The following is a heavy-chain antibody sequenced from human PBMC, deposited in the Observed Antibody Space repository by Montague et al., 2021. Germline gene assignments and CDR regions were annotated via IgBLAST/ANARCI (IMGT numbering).Heavy chain of an antibody. J-gene: IGHJ4*02. V-gene: IGHV3-23*03. D-gene: IGHD6-13*01. CDR2: IHYGGAI. CDR3: VKGRSRLDY. Sequence: SLSLSFAASGFTFSAYGMTWVRQAPGKGLEWVAVIHYGGAIYADSVKGRFTISRDDSKNMLYLQMNSLRGEDTALYYCVKGRSRLDYWGQGTLVTVSS. CDR1: GFTFSAYG.